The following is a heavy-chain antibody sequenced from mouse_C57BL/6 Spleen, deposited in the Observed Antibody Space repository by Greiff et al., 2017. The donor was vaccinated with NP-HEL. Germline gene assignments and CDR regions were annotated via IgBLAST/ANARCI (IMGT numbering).Heavy chain of an antibody. D-gene: IGHD1-1*01. Sequence: QVQLQQPGAELVMPGASVKLSCKASGYTFTSYWMHWVKQRPGQGLEWIGEIDPSDSYTNYNQKFKGKSTLTVDKSSSTAYMQLSSLTSEDSAVYYCARYDYGSSNWYFDVWGTGTTVTVSS. J-gene: IGHJ1*03. CDR3: ARYDYGSSNWYFDV. CDR1: GYTFTSYW. V-gene: IGHV1-69*01. CDR2: IDPSDSYT.